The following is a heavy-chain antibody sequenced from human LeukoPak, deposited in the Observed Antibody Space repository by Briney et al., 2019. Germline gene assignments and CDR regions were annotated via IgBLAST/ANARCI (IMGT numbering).Heavy chain of an antibody. V-gene: IGHV1-8*03. CDR3: ARVGGDSGRGWDPADY. CDR2: MNPISGNT. Sequence: EGSVKVSCKASGYTFSNNDINWVRQATGQGLEWMGWMNPISGNTGFAQKFQGRVTITRITSISTAYMEMSSLRSDDTAVYYCARVGGDSGRGWDPADYWGQGTLVTVAS. J-gene: IGHJ4*02. D-gene: IGHD4-17*01. CDR1: GYTFSNND.